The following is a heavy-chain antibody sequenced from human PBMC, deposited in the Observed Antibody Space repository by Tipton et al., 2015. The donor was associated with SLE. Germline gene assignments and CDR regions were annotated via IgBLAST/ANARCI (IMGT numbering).Heavy chain of an antibody. Sequence: QLVQSGAEVKKPGESLRISCQGSGYIFSNYLIFWVRQMPGKGLEWMGRIDPSDSYTNYSPSFQGHVTISADKSINTAYLQWSSLKASDTAMYYCARSFSGWYIDYWGQGTLVTVSS. J-gene: IGHJ4*02. CDR1: GYIFSNYL. D-gene: IGHD6-19*01. V-gene: IGHV5-10-1*01. CDR2: IDPSDSYT. CDR3: ARSFSGWYIDY.